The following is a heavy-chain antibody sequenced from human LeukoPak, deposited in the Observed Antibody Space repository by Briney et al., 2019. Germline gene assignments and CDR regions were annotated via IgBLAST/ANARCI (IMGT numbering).Heavy chain of an antibody. Sequence: GASLKISCRGSGSRFTSYLIGWGRRMPGKGLSGRGIIYPGDSDTRYSPSFQGQVTSSADKSISTAYLQWSSLKASDTAMYYCARQPLNYGSGSYFPFDYWGQGPLVTVSS. CDR1: GSRFTSYL. CDR3: ARQPLNYGSGSYFPFDY. CDR2: IYPGDSDT. J-gene: IGHJ4*02. D-gene: IGHD3-10*01. V-gene: IGHV5-51*01.